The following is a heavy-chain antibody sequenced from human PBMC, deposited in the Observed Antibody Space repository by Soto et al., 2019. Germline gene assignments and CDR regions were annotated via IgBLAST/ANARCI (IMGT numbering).Heavy chain of an antibody. Sequence: GGSLRLSCVASGFTFSDYAVHWFRLAPSKGLEWVAMISYDGYNSYSADSVKGRFTISRDNSKNTLFLQMDSLRPDDTAIYYCARDGGFSYGFDYYFDYWGHGTLVTVSS. CDR3: ARDGGFSYGFDYYFDY. V-gene: IGHV3-30-3*01. J-gene: IGHJ4*01. CDR2: ISYDGYNS. D-gene: IGHD3-16*01. CDR1: GFTFSDYA.